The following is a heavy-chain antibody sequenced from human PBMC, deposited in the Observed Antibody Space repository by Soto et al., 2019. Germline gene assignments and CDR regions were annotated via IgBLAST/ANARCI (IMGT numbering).Heavy chain of an antibody. CDR1: GFTFSDYE. J-gene: IGHJ6*02. CDR3: SRDAYCRSPNCYVYSYYGMDV. CDR2: ISSSGSTI. V-gene: IGHV3-48*03. D-gene: IGHD2-2*01. Sequence: GGSLRLSCAASGFTFSDYEMNWVRQPPGKGLEWVSDISSSGSTISYADSVKGRFTISRDNAQKSLSLQLNSLRVDDTAVSYCSRDAYCRSPNCYVYSYYGMDVWSQGTPVTVSS.